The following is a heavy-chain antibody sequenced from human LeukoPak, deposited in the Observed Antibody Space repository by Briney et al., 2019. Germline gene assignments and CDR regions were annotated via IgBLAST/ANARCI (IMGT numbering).Heavy chain of an antibody. CDR2: ISGSNGNT. CDR3: ARSGRGTYYYFDL. D-gene: IGHD1-26*01. J-gene: IGHJ4*02. CDR1: SYTFTRYG. V-gene: IGHV1-18*01. Sequence: ASVKVSCKASSYTFTRYGIGWVRQAPGQGLEWMGWISGSNGNTNYAQKFQGRVSMTADTSTSTAYMELRSLRSDDTAVYYCARSGRGTYYYFDLWGQGTLVTVSS.